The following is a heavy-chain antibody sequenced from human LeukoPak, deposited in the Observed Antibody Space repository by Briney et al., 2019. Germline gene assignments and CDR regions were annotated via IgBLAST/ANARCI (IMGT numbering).Heavy chain of an antibody. CDR2: INHSGST. V-gene: IGHV4-34*01. J-gene: IGHJ5*02. CDR1: GGSFSGYY. CDR3: ARANHDILTGYYP. D-gene: IGHD3-9*01. Sequence: SETLSLTCAVYGGSFSGYYWSWIRQPPGKGLEWIGEINHSGSTNYNPSLKSRVTISVDTSKNQFSLKLSSVTAADTAVYYCARANHDILTGYYPWGQGTLVTVSS.